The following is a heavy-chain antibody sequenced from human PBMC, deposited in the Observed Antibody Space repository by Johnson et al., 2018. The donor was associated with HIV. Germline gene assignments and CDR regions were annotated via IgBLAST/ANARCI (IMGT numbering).Heavy chain of an antibody. Sequence: QVQLVESGGGVVQPGRSLRLSCAASGFTFSSYAMHWVRQAPGKGLEWVVVISYDGSNKYYADSVKGRFTISRDNSKNTLYLQMNSLRAEDTAVYYCAKNSAAFDIWGQGTMVTVSS. CDR2: ISYDGSNK. J-gene: IGHJ3*02. CDR3: AKNSAAFDI. D-gene: IGHD2/OR15-2a*01. V-gene: IGHV3-30*04. CDR1: GFTFSSYA.